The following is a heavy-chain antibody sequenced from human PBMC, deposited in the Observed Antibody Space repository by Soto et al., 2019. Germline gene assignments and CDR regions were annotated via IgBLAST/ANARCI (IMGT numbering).Heavy chain of an antibody. D-gene: IGHD5-12*01. CDR2: ISGSGGST. CDR3: AKDGLGWLQWINWFDP. Sequence: PGGSLRLSCAASGFTFSSYAMSWVRQAPGKGLEWVSAISGSGGSTYYADSVKGRFTISRDNSKNTLYLQMNSLRAEDTAVYYCAKDGLGWLQWINWFDPWGQGTLVTVSS. J-gene: IGHJ5*02. CDR1: GFTFSSYA. V-gene: IGHV3-23*01.